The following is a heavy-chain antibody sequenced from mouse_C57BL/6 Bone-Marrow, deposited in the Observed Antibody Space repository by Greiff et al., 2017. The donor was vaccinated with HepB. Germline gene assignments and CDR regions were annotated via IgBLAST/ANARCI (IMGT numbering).Heavy chain of an antibody. J-gene: IGHJ3*01. CDR3: ATTMIRRAWFAY. V-gene: IGHV5-17*01. CDR2: ISSGSSTI. CDR1: GFTFSDYG. Sequence: EVKLVESGGGLVKPGGSLKLSCAASGFTFSDYGMHWVRQAPEKGLEWVAYISSGSSTIYYADTVKGRFTISRDNAKNTLFLQMTSLRSEDTAMYYCATTMIRRAWFAYWGRGTLVTVSA. D-gene: IGHD2-4*01.